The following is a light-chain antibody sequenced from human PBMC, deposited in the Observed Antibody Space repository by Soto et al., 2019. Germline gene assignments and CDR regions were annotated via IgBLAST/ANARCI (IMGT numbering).Light chain of an antibody. J-gene: IGKJ1*01. CDR2: KAS. Sequence: DIQMTQSPSTMSASVGDRVTITCRASQSISSWLAWYQQKPGKAPKLLMYKASSLESGVPSRFSGSGSGTEFTLTNNRLQPDDFATYYCQQYNTYWTFGQGTKVEIK. CDR1: QSISSW. V-gene: IGKV1-5*03. CDR3: QQYNTYWT.